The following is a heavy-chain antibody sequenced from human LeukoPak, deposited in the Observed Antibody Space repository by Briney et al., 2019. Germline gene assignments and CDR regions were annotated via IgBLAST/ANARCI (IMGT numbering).Heavy chain of an antibody. J-gene: IGHJ4*02. D-gene: IGHD5-18*01. Sequence: SVKVSCMASGGTFSSYAISWVRQAPRQGLEWMGRIIPIFGTANYAQKFQGRVAITTDESTSTAYMELSSLRSEDPAVYYCATQSGYSYGFDDYWGQGTLVTVSS. CDR2: IIPIFGTA. CDR1: GGTFSSYA. V-gene: IGHV1-69*05. CDR3: ATQSGYSYGFDDY.